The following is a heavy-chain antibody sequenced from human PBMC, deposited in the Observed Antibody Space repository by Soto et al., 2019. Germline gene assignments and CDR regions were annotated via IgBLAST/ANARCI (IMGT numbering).Heavy chain of an antibody. CDR3: ARDATHPHYGMDV. Sequence: ASVKVSCKASGYTFTGYYMHWVRQAPGQGLEWMGWINPNCGGTNYAQKFQGWVTMTRDTSISTAYMELSRLRSDDTAVYYCARDATHPHYGMDVWGQGTTVTVSS. V-gene: IGHV1-2*04. CDR2: INPNCGGT. CDR1: GYTFTGYY. J-gene: IGHJ6*02.